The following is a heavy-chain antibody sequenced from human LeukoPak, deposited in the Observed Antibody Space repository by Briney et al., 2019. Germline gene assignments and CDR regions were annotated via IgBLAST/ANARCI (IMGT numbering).Heavy chain of an antibody. CDR1: GFTFSSYA. J-gene: IGHJ4*02. Sequence: GGSLRLSCAASGFTFSSYAMSWVRQARGKGLEGVSAISGSGGSTYYADSVKGRFAISRDNSNNTMFLQMSSLKTEDTAVYYCAKGSSAYGHPTSPLFDFWGQGTLVTVSS. D-gene: IGHD6-19*01. CDR2: ISGSGGST. V-gene: IGHV3-23*01. CDR3: AKGSSAYGHPTSPLFDF.